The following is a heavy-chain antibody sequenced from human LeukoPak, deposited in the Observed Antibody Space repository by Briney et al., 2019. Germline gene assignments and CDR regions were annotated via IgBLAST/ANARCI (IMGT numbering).Heavy chain of an antibody. J-gene: IGHJ6*03. Sequence: PGGSLRLSCAGSGFSFSSYWMSWVRQAPGKGLEWVANIKEDGSEKYYVDSVKGRFTISRDNAKNSLYLQMNSLRAEDTAVYYCARDHWGYYYDSSGYYYGDYYYYMDVWGKGTTVTISS. CDR2: IKEDGSEK. D-gene: IGHD3-22*01. CDR3: ARDHWGYYYDSSGYYYGDYYYYMDV. V-gene: IGHV3-7*01. CDR1: GFSFSSYW.